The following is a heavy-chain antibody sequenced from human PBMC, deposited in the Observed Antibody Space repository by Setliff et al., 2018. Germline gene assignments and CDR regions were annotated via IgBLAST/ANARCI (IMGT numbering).Heavy chain of an antibody. D-gene: IGHD2-2*01. V-gene: IGHV1-18*01. CDR1: GGTFSNYG. J-gene: IGHJ4*02. CDR3: ARGPPDFVVVPAAAKFDY. Sequence: ASVKVSCKASGGTFSNYGVSWVRQAPGQGLEWMGWNSVYAREFQGRVTMTIDTPTSTAYMELRSLRSDDTAVYYCARGPPDFVVVPAAAKFDYWGPGTLVTVSS. CDR2: NSVY.